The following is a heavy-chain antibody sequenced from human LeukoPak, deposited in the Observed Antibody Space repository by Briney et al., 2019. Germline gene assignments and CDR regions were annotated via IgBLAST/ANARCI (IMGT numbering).Heavy chain of an antibody. V-gene: IGHV3-23*01. CDR2: ISGSGGST. CDR3: AKEGSPYYYYYYYMDV. Sequence: PGGSLRLSCAASGFTFSSYAMSWVRQAPGKGLEWVSAISGSGGSTYYADSVKGRFTISRDNSKNTLYLQMNSLRAEDTAVYYCAKEGSPYYYYYYYMDVWGKGTTVTVSS. D-gene: IGHD3-10*01. CDR1: GFTFSSYA. J-gene: IGHJ6*03.